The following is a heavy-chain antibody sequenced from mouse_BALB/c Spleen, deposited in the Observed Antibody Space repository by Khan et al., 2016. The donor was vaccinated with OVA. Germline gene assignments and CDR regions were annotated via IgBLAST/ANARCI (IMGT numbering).Heavy chain of an antibody. J-gene: IGHJ4*01. D-gene: IGHD2-14*01. Sequence: QIQLVQSGPELKKPGETVQISCKASGFTFTNYGMNWVKQAPGKGLKWMGWINTYTGEPTFTDDFKGRVAFSLETSASTAYLQLNSLKTEDTATYFCARVGYNGTMDCWGQGTSVTVSS. CDR3: ARVGYNGTMDC. CDR1: GFTFTNYG. V-gene: IGHV9-3-1*01. CDR2: INTYTGEP.